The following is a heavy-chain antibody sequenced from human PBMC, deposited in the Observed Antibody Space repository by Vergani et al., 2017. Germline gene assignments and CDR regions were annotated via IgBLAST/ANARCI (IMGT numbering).Heavy chain of an antibody. V-gene: IGHV3-30*02. CDR2: IRYDGSNK. D-gene: IGHD3-10*01. CDR3: AKDSGLGPYGLNWFDP. J-gene: IGHJ5*02. CDR1: GITFKNAW. Sequence: VQVVESGGGLIKPGGSLRLSCVVSGITFKNAWINWVRQAPGKGLEWVAFIRYDGSNKYYADSVKGRFTISRDNSKNTLYLQMNSLRAEDTAVYYCAKDSGLGPYGLNWFDPWGQGTLVTVSS.